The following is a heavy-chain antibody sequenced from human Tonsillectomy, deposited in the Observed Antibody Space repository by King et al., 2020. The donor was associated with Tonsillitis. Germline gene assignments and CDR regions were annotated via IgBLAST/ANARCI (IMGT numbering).Heavy chain of an antibody. D-gene: IGHD4-23*01. CDR2: IIPILGIA. CDR3: ATSFSSGNSIRPFDY. V-gene: IGHV1-69*04. Sequence: QLVQSGAEVKKPGSSVKVSCKASGGTFSSYAISWVRQAPGQGLEWMGRIIPILGIANYAQKFQGRVTITADKSTSTAYMELSSLRSEDTAVYYCATSFSSGNSIRPFDYWGQGTLVTVSS. J-gene: IGHJ4*02. CDR1: GGTFSSYA.